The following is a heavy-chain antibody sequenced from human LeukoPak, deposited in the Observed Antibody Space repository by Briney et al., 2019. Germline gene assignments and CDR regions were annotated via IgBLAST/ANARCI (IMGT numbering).Heavy chain of an antibody. CDR3: ARGVSS. CDR2: INHSGST. D-gene: IGHD6-13*01. Sequence: SETLSLTCTVSGYSISSAYYWVWTRQPPGKGLEWIGEINHSGSTNYNPSLKSRVTISVDTSKNQFSLKLSSVTAADTAVYYCARGVSSWGQGTLVTVSS. CDR1: GYSISSAYY. J-gene: IGHJ4*02. V-gene: IGHV4-38-2*02.